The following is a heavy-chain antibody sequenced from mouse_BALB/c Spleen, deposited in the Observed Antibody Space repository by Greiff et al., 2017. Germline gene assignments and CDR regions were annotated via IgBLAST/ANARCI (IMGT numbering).Heavy chain of an antibody. D-gene: IGHD2-10*02. J-gene: IGHJ4*01. CDR1: GFSLTSYG. V-gene: IGHV2-4-1*01. CDR2: IWSGGST. Sequence: VMLVESGPGLVQPSQSLSITCTVSGFSLTSYGVHWVRQSPGKGLEWLGVIWSGGSTDYNAAFISRLSISKDNSKSQVFFKMNSLQADDTAIYYCARKSMGRMTGDAMDYWGQGTSVTVSS. CDR3: ARKSMGRMTGDAMDY.